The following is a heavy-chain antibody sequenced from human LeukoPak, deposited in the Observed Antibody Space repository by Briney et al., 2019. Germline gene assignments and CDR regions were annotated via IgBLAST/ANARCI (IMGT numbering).Heavy chain of an antibody. CDR1: GYTFTGYY. V-gene: IGHV1-2*06. CDR2: NNPNSGRT. D-gene: IGHD2-15*01. J-gene: IGHJ4*01. CDR3: ARPGGFYYFDY. Sequence: ASEKVSCKASGYTFTGYYIHWVRQAPGQGRECMGRNNPNSGRTNYAKKFQGTVTMPWATSISTAAMELTRLRSADTAVYYCARPGGFYYFDYWGQGTLVTVSS.